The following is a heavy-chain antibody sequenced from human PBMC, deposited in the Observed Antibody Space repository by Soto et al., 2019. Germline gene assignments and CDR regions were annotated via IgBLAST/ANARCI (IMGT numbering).Heavy chain of an antibody. CDR3: AKGGSSIYPYYYHGMDV. D-gene: IGHD6-6*01. Sequence: QVQLVESGGGVVQPGRSLRLSCAASGFTFSSYGMHWVRQAPGKGLEWMAVISYDGSNKYYADSVKGRFTISRDNSKNTLYLQMNSLRAEDTAVYYCAKGGSSIYPYYYHGMDVWGQGTTVTVSS. J-gene: IGHJ6*02. CDR2: ISYDGSNK. V-gene: IGHV3-30*18. CDR1: GFTFSSYG.